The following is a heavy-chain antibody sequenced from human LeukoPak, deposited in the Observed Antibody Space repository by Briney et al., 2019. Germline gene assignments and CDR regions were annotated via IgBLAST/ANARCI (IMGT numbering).Heavy chain of an antibody. Sequence: SETLSLTCTVSRGSISSYHWSWIRQPPGKGLEWLGYIHYSGITNYNPSLKSRVTISVDTSRTQFFLKLNSVTAADTAVYYCARLIAVTGTVDYFDSWGQGTLVTVSS. CDR1: RGSISSYH. V-gene: IGHV4-59*08. CDR3: ARLIAVTGTVDYFDS. D-gene: IGHD6-19*01. J-gene: IGHJ4*02. CDR2: IHYSGIT.